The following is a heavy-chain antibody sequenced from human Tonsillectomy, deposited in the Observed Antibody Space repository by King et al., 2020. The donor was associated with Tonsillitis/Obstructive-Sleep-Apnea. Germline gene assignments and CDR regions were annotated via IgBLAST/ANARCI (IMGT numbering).Heavy chain of an antibody. CDR1: GVSLSNARKG. CDR3: ARIRFLEWFYFDY. Sequence: TLKESGPVLVKPTETLTLTCTGSGVSLSNARKGVSWISHPPGKAMEWLEHIFSNDEKSYITSLKSRLTISKDTSKIQVVLTMTNMDPVDTATYYCARIRFLEWFYFDYWGQGTLVTVSS. D-gene: IGHD3-3*01. J-gene: IGHJ4*02. V-gene: IGHV2-26*01. CDR2: IFSNDEK.